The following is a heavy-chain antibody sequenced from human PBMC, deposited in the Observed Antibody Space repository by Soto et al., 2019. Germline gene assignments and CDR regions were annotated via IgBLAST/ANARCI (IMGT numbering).Heavy chain of an antibody. D-gene: IGHD1-26*01. CDR1: GFTFSSYD. Sequence: GGSLRLSCAASGFTFSSYDMNWVRQAPGKGLEWISFISGTSPTTYYADSVRGRFTISRDDARNSLYLQMNSLRDDDTAVYYCARDIGGDEEFDSWGQGTLVTVSS. CDR3: ARDIGGDEEFDS. V-gene: IGHV3-48*02. J-gene: IGHJ4*02. CDR2: ISGTSPTT.